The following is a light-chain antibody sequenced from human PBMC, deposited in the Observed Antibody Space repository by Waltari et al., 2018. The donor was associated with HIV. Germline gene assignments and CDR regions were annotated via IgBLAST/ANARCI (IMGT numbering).Light chain of an antibody. CDR1: QDINKY. CDR3: QQYNNLPRT. V-gene: IGKV1-33*01. CDR2: DAA. J-gene: IGKJ2*02. Sequence: DIQMTQSPSSLSASVGDRVTITCQASQDINKYLNWYQQESGNAPKLLVYDAAHLETGVPSRFSGSGSGTDFTFTISSLQPEDIATYYCQQYNNLPRTFGQGTKLEI.